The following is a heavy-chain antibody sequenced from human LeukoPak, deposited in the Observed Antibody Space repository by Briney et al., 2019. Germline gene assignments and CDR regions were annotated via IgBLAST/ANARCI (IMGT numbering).Heavy chain of an antibody. CDR3: AKGRRIIVVVAAFDY. Sequence: GGSLRLSCAASGFTFSSYAMSWVRQAPGKGLEWVSAISGSGGSTYYADSVKGRFTISRDNSKNTLYLQMNSLRAEDTAVYYCAKGRRIIVVVAAFDYWGQGTLVTVSS. D-gene: IGHD2-15*01. J-gene: IGHJ4*02. CDR2: ISGSGGST. CDR1: GFTFSSYA. V-gene: IGHV3-23*01.